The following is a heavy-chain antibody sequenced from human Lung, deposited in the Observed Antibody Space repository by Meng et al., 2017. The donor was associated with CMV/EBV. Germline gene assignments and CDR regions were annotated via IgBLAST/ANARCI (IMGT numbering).Heavy chain of an antibody. D-gene: IGHD3-3*01. CDR1: GFTFSGYS. CDR2: ISSSGDHI. CDR3: ARGAYGTSIFGMVTYNDY. J-gene: IGHJ4*02. Sequence: GGSXRLXCAASGFTFSGYSMNWVRQAPGKGLEGVTSISSSGDHIYYADSVRGRFTISRDNAKNSLSLQMNSLRAEDTAVYFCARGAYGTSIFGMVTYNDYXGQGXLVTVSS. V-gene: IGHV3-21*01.